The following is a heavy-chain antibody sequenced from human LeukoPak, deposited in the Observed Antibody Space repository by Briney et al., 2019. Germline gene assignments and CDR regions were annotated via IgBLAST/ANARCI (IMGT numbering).Heavy chain of an antibody. Sequence: GGSLRLSCAASGFTFSSYAVTWVRQAPGKGQEWVSAISGTGGSTFYADSVKGRFTISRDNSKNTLYLQMNSLSADDTAVYYCAKGGYYGPRYFDLWGRGTLVTVSS. J-gene: IGHJ2*01. CDR2: ISGTGGST. D-gene: IGHD3-10*01. CDR1: GFTFSSYA. V-gene: IGHV3-23*01. CDR3: AKGGYYGPRYFDL.